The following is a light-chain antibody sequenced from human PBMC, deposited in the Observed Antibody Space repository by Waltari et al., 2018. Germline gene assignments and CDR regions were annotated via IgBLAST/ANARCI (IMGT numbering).Light chain of an antibody. J-gene: IGLJ2*01. Sequence: SSELTQDPAVSVALGQTVRITCQGASLRTSYASWYQQKSGQAPILVLFGKNKRPSGIPDRFSGYNSETTTSLTITGAQAEDEADYYCSSRDGSASHVLFAGGTKLTVL. CDR1: SLRTSY. CDR3: SSRDGSASHVL. V-gene: IGLV3-19*01. CDR2: GKN.